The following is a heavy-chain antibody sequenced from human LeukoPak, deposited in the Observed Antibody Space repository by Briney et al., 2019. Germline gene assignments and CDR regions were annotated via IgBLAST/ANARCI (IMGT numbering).Heavy chain of an antibody. Sequence: ASVKVSCKPSGYTFTSYSISWVRQAPGQGLEWMGWISAYNGNTNYAQKLQGRVTMTTDTSTSTVYMELRSLRSDDTAVYYCARDERHIATAATSIDYWGQGTLVTVSS. V-gene: IGHV1-18*01. CDR3: ARDERHIATAATSIDY. CDR2: ISAYNGNT. D-gene: IGHD6-13*01. J-gene: IGHJ4*02. CDR1: GYTFTSYS.